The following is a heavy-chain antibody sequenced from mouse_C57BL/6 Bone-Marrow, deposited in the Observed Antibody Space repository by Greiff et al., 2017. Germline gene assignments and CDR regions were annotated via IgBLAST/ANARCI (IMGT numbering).Heavy chain of an antibody. CDR2: IRLKSDNYAT. J-gene: IGHJ3*01. CDR3: TSWIFAY. Sequence: EVQRVESGGGLVQPGGSMKLSCVASGFTFSNYWMNWVRQSPEKGLEWVAQIRLKSDNYATHYAESVKGRFTISRDDSKSSVYLQMNNLRAEDTGIYYCTSWIFAYWGQGTLVTVSA. V-gene: IGHV6-3*01. CDR1: GFTFSNYW. D-gene: IGHD3-1*01.